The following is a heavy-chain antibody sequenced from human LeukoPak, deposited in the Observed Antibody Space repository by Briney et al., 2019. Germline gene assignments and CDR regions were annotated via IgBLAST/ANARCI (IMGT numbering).Heavy chain of an antibody. CDR2: ITWGGGST. V-gene: IGHV3-43*01. CDR1: GFTFDDYG. Sequence: GGSLRLSCAASGFTFDDYGMSWVRQAPGKGLEWVSLITWGGGSTYYADSVKGRFTISRDNSKNSLYLQMNSLRTEDTALYYCAKGKNTGSYLSHVDYWGQGTLVTVSS. CDR3: AKGKNTGSYLSHVDY. D-gene: IGHD3-10*01. J-gene: IGHJ4*02.